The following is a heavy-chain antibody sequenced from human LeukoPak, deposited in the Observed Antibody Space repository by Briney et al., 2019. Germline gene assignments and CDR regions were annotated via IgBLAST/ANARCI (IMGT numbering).Heavy chain of an antibody. J-gene: IGHJ4*02. CDR3: ARGPPGRYFYDSSGYFNY. D-gene: IGHD3-22*01. CDR2: IWYDGSNK. Sequence: GGSLRLSCAASGFTFSSYGMHWVRQAPGKGLEWVAVIWYDGSNKYYADSVKGRFTISRDNSKNTLYLQMNSLRAEDTAVYYCARGPPGRYFYDSSGYFNYWGQGTLVTVSS. CDR1: GFTFSSYG. V-gene: IGHV3-33*01.